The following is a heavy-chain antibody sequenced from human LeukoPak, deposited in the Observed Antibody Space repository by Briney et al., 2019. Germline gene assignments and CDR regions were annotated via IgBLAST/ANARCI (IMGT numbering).Heavy chain of an antibody. CDR2: SLYSGTT. Sequence: SETLSLTCTVSGGSMNSNDYYWGWIPQTTGKRLEWIGISLYSGTTYHNPSLKGRVTISVDTSKSQFSLTVRSVPAADTALYYCVRQQSSTWDLRDFWGQGALATVSS. D-gene: IGHD6-13*01. J-gene: IGHJ4*02. V-gene: IGHV4-39*01. CDR3: VRQQSSTWDLRDF. CDR1: GGSMNSNDYY.